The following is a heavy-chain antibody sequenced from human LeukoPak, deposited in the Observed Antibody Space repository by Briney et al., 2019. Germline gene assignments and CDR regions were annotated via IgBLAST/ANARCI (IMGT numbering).Heavy chain of an antibody. CDR1: GYSISSGYY. J-gene: IGHJ4*02. Sequence: SETLSLTCTVSGYSISSGYYWGWIRQPPGKGLEWIGSIYHSGSTYSNPSLKSRFTISVDTSKNQFSLKMGSVTAADAAVYYCARAVGSFDWLPLFDYWGQGTLVTVSS. CDR3: ARAVGSFDWLPLFDY. V-gene: IGHV4-38-2*02. CDR2: IYHSGST. D-gene: IGHD3-9*01.